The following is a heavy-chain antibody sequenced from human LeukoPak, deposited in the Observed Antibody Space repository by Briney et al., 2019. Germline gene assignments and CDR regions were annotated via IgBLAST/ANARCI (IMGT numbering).Heavy chain of an antibody. CDR1: GGSFNSYY. CDR2: VYHLGTT. Sequence: SETLSLTCAVYGGSFNSYYWTWVRQPPGKGLEWIGEVYHLGTTAYNPSLESRVTISVDTSKNQFSLRLNSVTAADTAVYYCARGRRVAGTRQLDYWGQGTLVTVSS. J-gene: IGHJ4*02. CDR3: ARGRRVAGTRQLDY. V-gene: IGHV4-34*01. D-gene: IGHD6-19*01.